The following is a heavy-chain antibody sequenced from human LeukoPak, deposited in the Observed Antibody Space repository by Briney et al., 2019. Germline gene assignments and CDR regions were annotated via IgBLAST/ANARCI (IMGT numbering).Heavy chain of an antibody. CDR3: ARDDSEYSSNWFPFDY. CDR1: GYTFTGYY. D-gene: IGHD6-13*01. J-gene: IGHJ4*02. V-gene: IGHV1-2*02. CDR2: INPNSGGT. Sequence: ASVKVSCKASGYTFTGYYMHWVRQAPGQGLEWMGWINPNSGGTNYAQKFQGRVTMTRDTSISTAYMELSRLRSDDTAVYYCARDDSEYSSNWFPFDYWGQGTLVTVSS.